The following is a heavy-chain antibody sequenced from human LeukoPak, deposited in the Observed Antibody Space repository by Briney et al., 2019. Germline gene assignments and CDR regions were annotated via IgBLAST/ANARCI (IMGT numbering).Heavy chain of an antibody. Sequence: SEILSLTCTVSGGSISSYYWSWIRQPPGKGLEWIGYIYYSGSTNYNPSLKSRVTISVDTSKNQFSLKLSSVTAADTAVYYCARLRIPARYCSSTSCYELDYWGQGTLVTVSS. CDR3: ARLRIPARYCSSTSCYELDY. V-gene: IGHV4-59*08. J-gene: IGHJ4*02. CDR2: IYYSGST. CDR1: GGSISSYY. D-gene: IGHD2-2*01.